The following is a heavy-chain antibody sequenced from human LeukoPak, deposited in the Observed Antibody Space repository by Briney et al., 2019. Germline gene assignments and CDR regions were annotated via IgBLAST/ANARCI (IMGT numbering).Heavy chain of an antibody. D-gene: IGHD2-15*01. CDR1: GFTFSDHY. J-gene: IGHJ4*02. Sequence: TGGSLRLSCAASGFTFSDHYMDWVRQAPGKGLEWVGRTKTKANSYTTEYAASVKGRFTISRDDSKNSLYLQMNSLKSEDTAMYYCARGFRSFDSWGQGTLVTVSS. CDR2: TKTKANSYTT. CDR3: ARGFRSFDS. V-gene: IGHV3-72*01.